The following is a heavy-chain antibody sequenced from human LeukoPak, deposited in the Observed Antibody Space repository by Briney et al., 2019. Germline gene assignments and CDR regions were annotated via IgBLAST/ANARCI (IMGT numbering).Heavy chain of an antibody. V-gene: IGHV4-30-4*01. D-gene: IGHD3-9*01. CDR1: GGSISSGNYF. CDR3: ARDSYYDILTGYYPYYYYGMDV. J-gene: IGHJ6*02. Sequence: SETLSLTCTVSGGSISSGNYFWTWIRQPPGKGLEWIGYIYYSGSAYYNPSLMGRASISIDTSKNQFSLKVNSVTAADTAVYYCARDSYYDILTGYYPYYYYGMDVWGHGTTVTVSS. CDR2: IYYSGSA.